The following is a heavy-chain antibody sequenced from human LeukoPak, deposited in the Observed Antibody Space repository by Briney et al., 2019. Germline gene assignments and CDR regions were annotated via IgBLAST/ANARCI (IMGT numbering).Heavy chain of an antibody. D-gene: IGHD2-2*01. Sequence: ASVKVSCKASGYTFSNFGISWVRQAPGQGLEWMGWISGNNDNPNYGQKFQGRLTVTTDSSTNTPYMELGNLRSDDTAVYYCARDGTSTDDYWGQGTLVTVSS. V-gene: IGHV1-18*01. CDR1: GYTFSNFG. CDR2: ISGNNDNP. CDR3: ARDGTSTDDY. J-gene: IGHJ4*02.